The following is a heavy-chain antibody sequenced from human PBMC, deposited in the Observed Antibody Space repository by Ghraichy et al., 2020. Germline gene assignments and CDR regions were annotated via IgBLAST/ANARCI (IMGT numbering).Heavy chain of an antibody. J-gene: IGHJ6*02. Sequence: SVKVSCKASGGTFSSYAISWVRQAPGQGLEWMGGIIPIFGTANYAQKFQGRVTITADKSTSTAYMELSSLRSEDTAVYYWAVDDSWPGGMDVWGQGTTVTVSS. CDR2: IIPIFGTA. D-gene: IGHD3-22*01. V-gene: IGHV1-69*06. CDR3: AVDDSWPGGMDV. CDR1: GGTFSSYA.